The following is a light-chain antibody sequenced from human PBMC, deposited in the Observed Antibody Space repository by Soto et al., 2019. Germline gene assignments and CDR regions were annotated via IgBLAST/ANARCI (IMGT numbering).Light chain of an antibody. Sequence: EIVMTQSPATLSVSPGERATLSCRASQSVSTNLAWYQQKPGQAPRLLIYAASTRATGIPGTFSGSGSGTEFTLTISSPQSEDFAVYSCQQYNIWPYTFGQGTKLEIK. J-gene: IGKJ2*01. CDR3: QQYNIWPYT. V-gene: IGKV3-15*01. CDR2: AAS. CDR1: QSVSTN.